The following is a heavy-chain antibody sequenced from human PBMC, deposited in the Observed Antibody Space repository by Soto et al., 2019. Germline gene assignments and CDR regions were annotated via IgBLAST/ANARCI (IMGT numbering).Heavy chain of an antibody. J-gene: IGHJ3*02. V-gene: IGHV1-18*01. CDR2: ISAYNGNT. D-gene: IGHD1-7*01. CDR1: GYTFTSYC. CDR3: ARLNWNYDAFDI. Sequence: ASVKVSCKASGYTFTSYCISWVRQAPGQGLEWMGWISAYNGNTNYAQKLQGRVTMTTDTSTSTAYMELRSLRSDDTAVYYCARLNWNYDAFDIWGQGTMVTLSS.